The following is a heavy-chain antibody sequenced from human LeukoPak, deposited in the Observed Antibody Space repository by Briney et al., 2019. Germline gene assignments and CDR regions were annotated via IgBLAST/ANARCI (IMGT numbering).Heavy chain of an antibody. V-gene: IGHV3-7*01. CDR1: GFTFSTYW. Sequence: GGSLRLSCAASGFTFSTYWMSWVRQAPGKGPEWVGNIKEDGSEQQYVASVRGRFTISRDNAKKSLYLQMNSLRAEDTAVYYCARLNWNYADYWGQGTLVTVSS. CDR3: ARLNWNYADY. CDR2: IKEDGSEQ. D-gene: IGHD3-3*01. J-gene: IGHJ4*02.